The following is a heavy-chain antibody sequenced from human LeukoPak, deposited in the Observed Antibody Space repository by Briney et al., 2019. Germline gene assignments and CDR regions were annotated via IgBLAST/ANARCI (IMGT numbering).Heavy chain of an antibody. J-gene: IGHJ4*02. CDR1: GGSISSGGYY. D-gene: IGHD3-9*01. CDR2: IYYSGST. Sequence: SQTLSLTCTVSGGSISSGGYYWSWIRQHPGKGLEWIGYIYYSGSTYYNPSLKSQVTISVDTSKNQFSLKLSSVTAADTAVYYCASIPTRYDILTGYNFDYWGQGTLVTVSS. CDR3: ASIPTRYDILTGYNFDY. V-gene: IGHV4-31*01.